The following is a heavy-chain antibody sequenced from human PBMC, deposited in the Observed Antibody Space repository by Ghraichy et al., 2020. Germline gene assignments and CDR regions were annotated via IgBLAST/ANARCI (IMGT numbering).Heavy chain of an antibody. CDR2: INHSGST. D-gene: IGHD3-3*01. CDR1: GGSFSGYY. V-gene: IGHV4-34*01. CDR3: ARGKSGFWAI. J-gene: IGHJ3*02. Sequence: SETLSLTCAVYGGSFSGYYWSWIRQPPGKGLEWIGEINHSGSTNYNPSLKSRVTISVDTSKNQFSLKLSSVTAADTAVYYCARGKSGFWAIWGQGTMVTVSS.